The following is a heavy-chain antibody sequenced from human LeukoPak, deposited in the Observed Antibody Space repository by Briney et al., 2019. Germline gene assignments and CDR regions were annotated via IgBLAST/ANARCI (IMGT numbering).Heavy chain of an antibody. CDR2: ISWNSGSI. Sequence: GGSLRLSCAASGFTFDDYAMHWVRHAPGKGLEWVSGISWNSGSIGYADSVKGRFTISRDNAKNSLYLQMNSLRAEDTALYYCAKGSDLDYWGQGTLVTVSS. CDR3: AKGSDLDY. V-gene: IGHV3-9*01. CDR1: GFTFDDYA. J-gene: IGHJ4*02.